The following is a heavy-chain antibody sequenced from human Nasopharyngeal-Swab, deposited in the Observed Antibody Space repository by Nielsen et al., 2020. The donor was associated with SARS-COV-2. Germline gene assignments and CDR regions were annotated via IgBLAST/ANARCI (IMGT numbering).Heavy chain of an antibody. CDR1: GGSISSSSYY. CDR2: IYYSGST. Sequence: SGTLSLTCTVSGGSISSSSYYWGWIRQPPGKGLERIGSIYYSGSTYYNPSLESRVTISVDTSKNQFSLKLSSVTAADTAVYYCARVRYDILTGYHDNWFDPWGQGTLVTVSS. J-gene: IGHJ5*02. CDR3: ARVRYDILTGYHDNWFDP. V-gene: IGHV4-39*07. D-gene: IGHD3-9*01.